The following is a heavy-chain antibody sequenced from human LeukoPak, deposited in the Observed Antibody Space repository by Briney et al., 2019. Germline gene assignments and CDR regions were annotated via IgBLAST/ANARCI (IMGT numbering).Heavy chain of an antibody. V-gene: IGHV3-21*01. CDR1: GFTFSSYS. CDR3: AELGITMIGGV. D-gene: IGHD3-10*02. J-gene: IGHJ6*04. Sequence: GGSLRLSCAASGFTFSSYSMNWARQAPGKGLEWVPFISSSNYYIYYADSVKGRFTISRDNAKNSLYLQMNSLRAEDTAVYYCAELGITMIGGVWGKGTTVTISS. CDR2: ISSSNYYI.